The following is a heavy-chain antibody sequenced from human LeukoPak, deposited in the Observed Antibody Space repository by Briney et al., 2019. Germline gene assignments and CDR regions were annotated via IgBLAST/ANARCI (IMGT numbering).Heavy chain of an antibody. J-gene: IGHJ3*02. CDR1: GYTFTSYG. CDR3: ARPLRSYYYGSGSYPYDI. D-gene: IGHD3-10*01. V-gene: IGHV7-4-1*02. CDR2: INTNTGNP. Sequence: GASVKVSCKASGYTFTSYGISWVRQAPGQGLEWMGWINTNTGNPTYAQGFTGRFVFSLDTSVSTAYLQISSLKAEDTAVYYCARPLRSYYYGSGSYPYDIWGQGTMVTVSS.